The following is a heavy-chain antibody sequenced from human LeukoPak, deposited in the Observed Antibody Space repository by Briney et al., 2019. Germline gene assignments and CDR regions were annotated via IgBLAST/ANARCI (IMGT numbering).Heavy chain of an antibody. CDR1: GGSISSYY. J-gene: IGHJ6*02. Sequence: SETLSLTCTVSGGSISSYYWSWIRQPPGKGLEWIGYIYYSGSTNYNPSLKSRVTISVDTSKNQFSLKLSSVTAADTAVYYCATGYSGYASYYYGMDVWGQGTTVTVSS. D-gene: IGHD5-12*01. CDR2: IYYSGST. V-gene: IGHV4-59*12. CDR3: ATGYSGYASYYYGMDV.